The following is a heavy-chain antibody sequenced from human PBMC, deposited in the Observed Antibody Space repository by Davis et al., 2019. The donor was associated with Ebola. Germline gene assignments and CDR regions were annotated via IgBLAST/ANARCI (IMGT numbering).Heavy chain of an antibody. D-gene: IGHD3-10*01. CDR1: GFTFSTYS. CDR2: ISSDSDYI. V-gene: IGHV3-21*01. CDR3: AREQLWFEELLGY. Sequence: GGSLRLSCAASGFTFSTYSMSWVRQAPGKGLEWVSSISSDSDYIYYADSAKGRFTISRDNAKNSLYLQMNSLRAEDTAVYYCAREQLWFEELLGYWGQGTLVTVSS. J-gene: IGHJ4*02.